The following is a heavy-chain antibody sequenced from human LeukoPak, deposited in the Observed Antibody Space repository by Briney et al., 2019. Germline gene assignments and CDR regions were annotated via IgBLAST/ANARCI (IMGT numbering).Heavy chain of an antibody. CDR3: ARVYDDYVWGSYRTLYNWFDP. J-gene: IGHJ5*02. V-gene: IGHV4-34*01. CDR1: GGSFGGYY. D-gene: IGHD3-16*02. Sequence: PSETLSLTCAVYGGSFGGYYWSWIRQPPGKGLEWIGEINHSGSTNYNPSLKSRVTISVDTSKNQFSLKLSSVTAADTAVYYCARVYDDYVWGSYRTLYNWFDPWGQGTLVTVSS. CDR2: INHSGST.